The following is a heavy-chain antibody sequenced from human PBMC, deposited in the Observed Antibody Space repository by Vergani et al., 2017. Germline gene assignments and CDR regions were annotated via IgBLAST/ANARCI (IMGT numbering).Heavy chain of an antibody. CDR2: ISGSGGST. V-gene: IGHV3-23*04. J-gene: IGHJ4*02. D-gene: IGHD6-13*01. CDR3: AKHWSSSLSYFDY. CDR1: GFTFGDYA. Sequence: EVQLVESGGGLVQPGRSLRLSCTASGFTFGDYAMSWFRQAPGKGLEWVSAISGSGGSTYYADSVKGRFTISRDNSKNTLYLQMNSLRAEDTAVYYCAKHWSSSLSYFDYWGQGTLVTVSS.